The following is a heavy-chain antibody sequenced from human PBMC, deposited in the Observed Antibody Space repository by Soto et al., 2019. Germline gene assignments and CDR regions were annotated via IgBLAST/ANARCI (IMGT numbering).Heavy chain of an antibody. CDR3: ASGAVRGYDSVR. D-gene: IGHD3-10*01. CDR2: SIPILGIA. J-gene: IGHJ4*02. CDR1: GGTFSSYT. V-gene: IGHV1-69*02. Sequence: QVQLVQSGAEVTKPGSSVKVSCKASGGTFSSYTISWVRQAPGQGLEWLGRSIPILGIANYAQKFQGRVTLTADKYTSTAYVELSSLRSEDTAVYYCASGAVRGYDSVRWGQGTLVTVSS.